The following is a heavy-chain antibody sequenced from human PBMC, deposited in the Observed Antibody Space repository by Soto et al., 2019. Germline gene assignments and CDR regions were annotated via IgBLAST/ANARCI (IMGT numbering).Heavy chain of an antibody. Sequence: ASVKVSCKASGYTFTDYYMHWVRQAPGQGLEWMGWINPNSGGTNYAQKFQGRVTMTRDTSISTAYMELNRLRSDDTAVYYCARDQSPSSGWPGMDVWGQGTTVTVTS. V-gene: IGHV1-2*02. CDR3: ARDQSPSSGWPGMDV. CDR1: GYTFTDYY. CDR2: INPNSGGT. D-gene: IGHD6-19*01. J-gene: IGHJ6*02.